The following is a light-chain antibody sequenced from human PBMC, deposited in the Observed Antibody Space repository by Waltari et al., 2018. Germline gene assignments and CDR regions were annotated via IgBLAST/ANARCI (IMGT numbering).Light chain of an antibody. CDR1: QSISWW. V-gene: IGKV1-5*01. CDR2: GSS. J-gene: IGKJ2*01. CDR3: QQYNSDSPTT. Sequence: DIQMTQSPSTLSASVGDRVTMTCRASQSISWWLAWYQQKPGKAPKFLIYGSSTLESGVPSRFSGSGSGTEFTLTISSLKPDDFATYYCQQYNSDSPTTFGQGTKLEIK.